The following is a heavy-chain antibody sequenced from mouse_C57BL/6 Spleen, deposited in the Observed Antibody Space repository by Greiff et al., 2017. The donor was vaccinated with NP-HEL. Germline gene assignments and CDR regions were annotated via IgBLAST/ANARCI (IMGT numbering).Heavy chain of an antibody. Sequence: EVQLQESGPGLVKPSQSLSLTCSVTGYSITSGYYWNWIRQFPGNKLEWMGYISYDGSNNYNPSLKNRISITRDTSKNQFFLKLNSVTTEDTATYYCAREDTTLDYWGQGTTLTVSS. D-gene: IGHD1-1*01. CDR1: GYSITSGYY. V-gene: IGHV3-6*01. CDR3: AREDTTLDY. J-gene: IGHJ2*01. CDR2: ISYDGSN.